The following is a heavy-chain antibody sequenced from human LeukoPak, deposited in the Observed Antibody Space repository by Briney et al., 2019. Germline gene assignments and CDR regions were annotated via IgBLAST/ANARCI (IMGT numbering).Heavy chain of an antibody. CDR2: ISSSSSYI. D-gene: IGHD6-19*01. CDR1: GFTFSSYS. J-gene: IGHJ4*02. V-gene: IGHV3-21*01. Sequence: GGSLRLSCAASGFTFSSYSMNWVRQAPGKGLEWVSSISSSSSYIYYADSVKGRFTISRDNAKNSLYLQMNSLRAEDTAVYYCAKGSDSSGWYSGGYFDYWGQGTLVTVSS. CDR3: AKGSDSSGWYSGGYFDY.